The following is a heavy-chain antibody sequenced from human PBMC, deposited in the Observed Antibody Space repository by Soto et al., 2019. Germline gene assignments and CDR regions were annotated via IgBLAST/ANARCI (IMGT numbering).Heavy chain of an antibody. CDR2: IYYSGST. V-gene: IGHV4-59*08. J-gene: IGHJ3*02. CDR3: ARHGLNEWFGDEGAFDI. Sequence: SETLSLTCTVSGGSISSYYWSWIRQPPGKGLEWIGYIYYSGSTNYNPSLKSRVTISVDTSKNQFSLKLSSVTAADTAVYYCARHGLNEWFGDEGAFDIWGQGTMVTVSS. CDR1: GGSISSYY. D-gene: IGHD3-10*01.